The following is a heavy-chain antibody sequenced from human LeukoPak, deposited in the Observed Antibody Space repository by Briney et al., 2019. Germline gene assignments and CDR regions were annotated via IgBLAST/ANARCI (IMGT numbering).Heavy chain of an antibody. CDR1: GGSISSYY. Sequence: TLSLTCTVTGGSISSYYWSWIRQPPGKGLEWIGYIYYSGSTNYNPSLKSRITISIDTSKNQFSLKLSSVTAADTAVYYCAREGSRTYSGSYRAFDYWGQGTLVTVSS. V-gene: IGHV4-59*01. CDR2: IYYSGST. CDR3: AREGSRTYSGSYRAFDY. J-gene: IGHJ4*02. D-gene: IGHD1-26*01.